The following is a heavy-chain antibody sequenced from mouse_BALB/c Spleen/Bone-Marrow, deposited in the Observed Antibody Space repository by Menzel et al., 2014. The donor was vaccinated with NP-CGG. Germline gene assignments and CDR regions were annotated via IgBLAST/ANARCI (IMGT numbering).Heavy chain of an antibody. J-gene: IGHJ4*01. CDR2: IYPGDGSS. V-gene: IGHV1S56*01. Sequence: VKLQESGPELVKPGAFVKISCKASGYSFTSYDINWVKQRPGQGLEWIGWIYPGDGSSKYNEKFKGKATLTADKSSSTAYMQLSSLTSENSAVYFCARAPSMDYWGQGTSVTVSS. CDR3: ARAPSMDY. CDR1: GYSFTSYD.